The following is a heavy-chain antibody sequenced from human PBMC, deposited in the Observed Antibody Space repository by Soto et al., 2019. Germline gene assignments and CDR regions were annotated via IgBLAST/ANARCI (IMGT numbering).Heavy chain of an antibody. CDR1: GFTFSSYH. J-gene: IGHJ4*02. V-gene: IGHV3-23*01. CDR3: AKDHARLLFLIDS. CDR2: FSSRGNDT. D-gene: IGHD3-3*01. Sequence: GGSLRLSCAASGFTFSSYHMSWVRQAPGKGLEWVSSFSSRGNDTRYADSVRGRFTISRDNSKNTLYLQMNSLRAEDTALYYCAKDHARLLFLIDSWGQGTLVTVSS.